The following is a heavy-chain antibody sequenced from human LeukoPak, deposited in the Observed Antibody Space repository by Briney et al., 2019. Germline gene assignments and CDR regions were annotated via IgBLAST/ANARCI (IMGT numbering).Heavy chain of an antibody. J-gene: IGHJ4*02. CDR3: ARVVPITIFGVDY. CDR1: GYTFTGYY. D-gene: IGHD3-3*01. Sequence: GASVKVSCKASGYTFTGYYMHWVRQAPGQGLEWMGWINPNSGGTNYAQKFQGRVTMTRDTSISTAYMELSRLRSDDTAVYYCARVVPITIFGVDYWGQGTLVTVSS. CDR2: INPNSGGT. V-gene: IGHV1-2*02.